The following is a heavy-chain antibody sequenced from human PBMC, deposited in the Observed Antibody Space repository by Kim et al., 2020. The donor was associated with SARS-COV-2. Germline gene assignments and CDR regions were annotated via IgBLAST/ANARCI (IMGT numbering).Heavy chain of an antibody. J-gene: IGHJ4*02. V-gene: IGHV4-59*09. Sequence: GRTNYNPSLKSRVTISVDTSKNQFSLKLSSVTATDTAVYYCARGVAATGYWGQGTLVTVSS. CDR2: GRT. D-gene: IGHD2-15*01. CDR3: ARGVAATGY.